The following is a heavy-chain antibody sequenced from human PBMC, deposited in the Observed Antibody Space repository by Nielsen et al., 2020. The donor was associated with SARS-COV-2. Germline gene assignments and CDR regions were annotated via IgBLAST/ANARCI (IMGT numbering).Heavy chain of an antibody. V-gene: IGHV3-11*04. J-gene: IGHJ4*02. CDR3: ARMGPDSSAIPLIDY. Sequence: GGSLRLSCASSGFTFSDYYMSWIRQAPGKGLEWVSYITSGGNTIYYADSVKGRFTISRENAKNSLYLQMNSLRAEDTAVYYCARMGPDSSAIPLIDYWGQGTLVTVSS. D-gene: IGHD3-22*01. CDR2: ITSGGNTI. CDR1: GFTFSDYY.